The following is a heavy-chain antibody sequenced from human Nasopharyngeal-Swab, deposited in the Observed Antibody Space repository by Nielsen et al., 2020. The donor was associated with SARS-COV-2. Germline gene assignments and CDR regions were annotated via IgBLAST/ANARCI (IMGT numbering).Heavy chain of an antibody. Sequence: GESLKISCAASGFTVTSNYMSWVRQAPGKGLEWVSIIYDGGSTYYADSVGGRFTISRDYSKNTLYLQMNSLRAEDTAVYYCAGDQLTAYGYYYYMDVWGRGTTVTVSS. CDR2: IYDGGST. CDR3: AGDQLTAYGYYYYMDV. CDR1: GFTVTSNY. D-gene: IGHD3-9*01. V-gene: IGHV3-66*01. J-gene: IGHJ6*03.